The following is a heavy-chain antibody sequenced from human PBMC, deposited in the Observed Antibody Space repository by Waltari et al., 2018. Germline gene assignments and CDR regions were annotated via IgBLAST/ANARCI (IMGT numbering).Heavy chain of an antibody. CDR2: ISGSSTTI. CDR3: ARGGWELLFDH. J-gene: IGHJ4*02. D-gene: IGHD1-26*01. V-gene: IGHV3-48*04. CDR1: GFTLSGYS. Sequence: EVQLVESGGGLVQPGGSLRLSCAVSGFTLSGYSMNWIRQAPGKGLEWVSYISGSSTTIYYADSVKGRFTISRDNAKNSLYLQMNSLTSDDTSVYYCARGGWELLFDHWGQGTLVTVSS.